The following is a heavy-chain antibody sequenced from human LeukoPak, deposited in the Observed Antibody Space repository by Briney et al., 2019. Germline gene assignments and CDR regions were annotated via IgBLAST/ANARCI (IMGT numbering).Heavy chain of an antibody. V-gene: IGHV1-18*04. Sequence: VKVSCKASGYTFTSYGISWVRQAPGQGLEWMGWISAYNGNTNYAQKLQGRVTMTTDTSTSTAYMELRSLRSDDTAVYYSARVGCSSTSCSWGGYWGQGTLVTVSS. CDR2: ISAYNGNT. CDR3: ARVGCSSTSCSWGGY. D-gene: IGHD2-2*01. CDR1: GYTFTSYG. J-gene: IGHJ4*02.